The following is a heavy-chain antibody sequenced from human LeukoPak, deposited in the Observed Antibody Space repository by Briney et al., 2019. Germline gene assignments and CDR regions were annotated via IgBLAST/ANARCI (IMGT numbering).Heavy chain of an antibody. CDR1: GFTFSDYY. D-gene: IGHD2-2*01. Sequence: GGSLRLSCAASGFTFSDYYMSWIRQAPGKGLEWVSYISSSGSTIYYADSVKGRFTISRDNATNSLYLQMNSLRAEDTAVYYCARDIGVVVPAAPSDYWGQGTLVTVSS. V-gene: IGHV3-11*01. CDR2: ISSSGSTI. CDR3: ARDIGVVVPAAPSDY. J-gene: IGHJ4*02.